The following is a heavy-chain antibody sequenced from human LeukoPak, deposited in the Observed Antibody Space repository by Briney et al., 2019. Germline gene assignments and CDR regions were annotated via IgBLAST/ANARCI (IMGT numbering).Heavy chain of an antibody. CDR3: ARSVYTAVDAFDI. CDR1: GYSISSGYY. Sequence: PSETLSLTCAVSGYSISSGYYWGWIRQPPGKGLEWVGSIYHSGSTYYNPSLKSRVTISVDTSKNQFSLKLSSVTAADTAVYYCARSVYTAVDAFDIWGQGTMVTVSS. J-gene: IGHJ3*02. D-gene: IGHD5-18*01. V-gene: IGHV4-38-2*01. CDR2: IYHSGST.